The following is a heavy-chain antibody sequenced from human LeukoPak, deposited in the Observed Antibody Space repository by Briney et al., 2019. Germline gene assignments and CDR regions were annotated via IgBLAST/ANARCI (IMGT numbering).Heavy chain of an antibody. D-gene: IGHD2-8*01. CDR2: ISYDGSNK. J-gene: IGHJ6*02. Sequence: GGSLRLSCAASGFTFSSYAMHWVRQAPGKGLEWEAVISYDGSNKYYADSVKGRFTISRDNSKNTLYLQMNSLRAEDTAVYYCARDGPPMVYASDYYYGMDVWGQGTTVTVSS. CDR1: GFTFSSYA. CDR3: ARDGPPMVYASDYYYGMDV. V-gene: IGHV3-30-3*01.